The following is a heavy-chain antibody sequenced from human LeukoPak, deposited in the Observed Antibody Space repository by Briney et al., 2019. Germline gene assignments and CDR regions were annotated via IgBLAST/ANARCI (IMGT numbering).Heavy chain of an antibody. CDR2: IYHSGST. CDR1: DYSISNAYY. Sequence: PSETLSLTCAVSDYSISNAYYWGWIRQPPGKGLEWIGSIYHSGSTYYNPSLKSRLTISVDTSKNQFSLKLSSVTAADTAVYYCARGRYDMGFDPWGQGTLVTVSS. V-gene: IGHV4-38-2*01. J-gene: IGHJ5*02. D-gene: IGHD3-9*01. CDR3: ARGRYDMGFDP.